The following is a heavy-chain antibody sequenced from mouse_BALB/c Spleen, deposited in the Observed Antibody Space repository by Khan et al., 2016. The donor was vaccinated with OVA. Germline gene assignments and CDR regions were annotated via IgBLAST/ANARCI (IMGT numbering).Heavy chain of an antibody. Sequence: EVELVESGGGLVKPGGSLKLSCAASGFTFSNYAMSWVRQTPEKRLEWVATVSSGGSFTYSPDSVKGRFTISRDNAKNTLYLQLSRLRSEDTAMYICARQGGIYDGPFDYWGQGTTLTVSS. V-gene: IGHV5-9-3*01. CDR3: ARQGGIYDGPFDY. CDR1: GFTFSNYA. CDR2: VSSGGSFT. J-gene: IGHJ2*01. D-gene: IGHD2-3*01.